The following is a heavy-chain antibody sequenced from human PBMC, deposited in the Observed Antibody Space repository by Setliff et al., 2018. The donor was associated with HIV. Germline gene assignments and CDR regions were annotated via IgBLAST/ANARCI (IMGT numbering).Heavy chain of an antibody. CDR2: ISSSATYT. CDR3: AKDMNYNNDYPGVLGS. CDR1: GFTFSDYY. D-gene: IGHD3-16*01. V-gene: IGHV3-11*06. J-gene: IGHJ4*02. Sequence: PGGSLRLSCAASGFTFSDYYMTWIRQAPGKGLEWVSFISSSATYTTYADSVKGRFNISRDNAKKSMYLQMTSLRAEDTAVYHCAKDMNYNNDYPGVLGSWGRGTLVTVSS.